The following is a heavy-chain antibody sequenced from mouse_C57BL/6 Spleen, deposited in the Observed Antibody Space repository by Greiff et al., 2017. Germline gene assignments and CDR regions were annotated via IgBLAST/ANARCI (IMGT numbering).Heavy chain of an antibody. CDR1: GYTFTSYW. D-gene: IGHD2-3*01. J-gene: IGHJ2*01. V-gene: IGHV1-64*01. CDR3: ALYDSFNY. Sequence: QVQLQQPGAELVKPGASVKLSCKASGYTFTSYWMHWVKQRPGQGLEWIGMIHPNSGSTKYNETFKSKATLTVDKSSSTSYLQLSSLTSADSAVYYCALYDSFNYWGQGTTLTVSS. CDR2: IHPNSGST.